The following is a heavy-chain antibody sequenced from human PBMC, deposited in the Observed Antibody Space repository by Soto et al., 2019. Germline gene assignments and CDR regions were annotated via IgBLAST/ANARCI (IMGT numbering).Heavy chain of an antibody. CDR1: GFTFSDTY. CDR2: TSMSGTYT. D-gene: IGHD2-8*01. Sequence: QVQLVESGGGLVKPGGSLRLSCVASGFTFSDTYMSWIRRAPGKGLEWLSFTSMSGTYTTYADSVKGRFTISRDNAKNSLFLQMNSVRADDTAVYYCASRGHCSNGVCHPLDYWGQGTLVTVSS. J-gene: IGHJ4*02. CDR3: ASRGHCSNGVCHPLDY. V-gene: IGHV3-11*06.